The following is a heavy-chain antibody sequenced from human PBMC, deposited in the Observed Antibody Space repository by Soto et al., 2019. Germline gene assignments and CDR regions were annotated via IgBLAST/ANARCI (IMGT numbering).Heavy chain of an antibody. D-gene: IGHD3-16*02. V-gene: IGHV2-5*02. CDR1: GFSLSTSGVG. Sequence: QITLKESGPTLVKPTQTLTLTCTFSGFSLSTSGVGVGWIRQPPGKALEWLALIYWDDDKRYSPSLKSRLTITKDTSKNQVVLTMTNMDPVDTATYDCAHRPPGPEYYDYVWGSYLGPYFDYWGQGTLVTVSS. CDR2: IYWDDDK. J-gene: IGHJ4*02. CDR3: AHRPPGPEYYDYVWGSYLGPYFDY.